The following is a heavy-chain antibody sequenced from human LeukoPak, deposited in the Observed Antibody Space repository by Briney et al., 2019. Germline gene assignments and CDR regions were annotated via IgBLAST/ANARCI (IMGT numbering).Heavy chain of an antibody. CDR3: ARGGYYYDSSGYYYVPNYYFDY. D-gene: IGHD3-22*01. J-gene: IGHJ4*02. Sequence: GSSVKVSCKASGGTFSSYAISWVRQAPGQGLEWMGGIIPIFGTANYAQKFQGGVTITTDESTSTAYMELSSLRSEDTAVYYCARGGYYYDSSGYYYVPNYYFDYWGQGTLVTVSS. CDR2: IIPIFGTA. V-gene: IGHV1-69*05. CDR1: GGTFSSYA.